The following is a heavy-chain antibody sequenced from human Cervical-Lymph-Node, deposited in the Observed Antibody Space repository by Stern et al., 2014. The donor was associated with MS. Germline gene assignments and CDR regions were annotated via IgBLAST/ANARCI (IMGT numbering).Heavy chain of an antibody. Sequence: QVQLVESGPGLVRPSGTLSLTCAVSGDSISNDNWWSWVRQPPGKGLEWIGEVYHTGSANYDPSLKSRVTISVDKSKNQFSLRLTSMTAADTAVYYCARDQGFQLMNSWAQGTLVIVSS. V-gene: IGHV4-4*02. CDR1: GDSISNDNW. J-gene: IGHJ4*02. CDR2: VYHTGSA. CDR3: ARDQGFQLMNS. D-gene: IGHD2-2*01.